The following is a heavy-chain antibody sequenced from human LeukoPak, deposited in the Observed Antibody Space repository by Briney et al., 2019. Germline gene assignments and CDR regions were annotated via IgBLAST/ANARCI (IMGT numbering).Heavy chain of an antibody. CDR3: ARGGESGYDT. V-gene: IGHV4-39*01. Sequence: SQTLSLTCTVSGGSISSGGYYWGWIRQPPGKGLEWIGTIYSTGNTYYNPSLKSRLTISVDTSKNQFSLKLSSVTAADTAVYYCARGGESGYDTWGQGSLVTVSS. CDR2: IYSTGNT. D-gene: IGHD5-12*01. CDR1: GGSISSGGYY. J-gene: IGHJ5*02.